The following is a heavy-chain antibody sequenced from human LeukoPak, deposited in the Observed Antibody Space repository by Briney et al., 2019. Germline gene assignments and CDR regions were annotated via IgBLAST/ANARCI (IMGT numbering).Heavy chain of an antibody. J-gene: IGHJ4*02. CDR3: ARGAGTSIWYRGFDS. CDR1: GFTFSSYW. D-gene: IGHD6-13*01. V-gene: IGHV3-7*03. Sequence: GGSLRLSCAASGFTFSSYWMSWVRQAPGKGLEWVANIKKDGSEKYYVDSVKGRFTISRDNSMDTLFVQMNDLRVEDTALYYCARGAGTSIWYRGFDSWGQGTLVTVSS. CDR2: IKKDGSEK.